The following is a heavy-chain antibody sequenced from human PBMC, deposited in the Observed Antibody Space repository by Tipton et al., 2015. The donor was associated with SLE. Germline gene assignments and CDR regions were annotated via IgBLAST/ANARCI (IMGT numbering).Heavy chain of an antibody. J-gene: IGHJ1*01. CDR3: ARGEQQPDAEYFQH. Sequence: TLSLTCTVSGGSISSYYWSWIRQPPGKGLEWIGYIYYSGSTNYNSSLKSRVTISVDTSKNQFSLKLSSVTAADTAVYYCARGEQQPDAEYFQHWGQGTLVTVSS. CDR2: IYYSGST. CDR1: GGSISSYY. V-gene: IGHV4-59*01. D-gene: IGHD6-13*01.